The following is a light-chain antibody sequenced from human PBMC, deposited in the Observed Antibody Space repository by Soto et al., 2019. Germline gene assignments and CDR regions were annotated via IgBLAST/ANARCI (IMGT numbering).Light chain of an antibody. CDR3: QENYSSLWT. J-gene: IGKJ1*01. V-gene: IGKV1-39*01. Sequence: IQLTQSPSSLSAAVGDIVTITCRASQSISTYLNWYQQKPGKAPKLLMFDASILQSGVPSRFSGSGSGTDFTLTISSLQPEDFATYYCQENYSSLWTFGQGTKVDIK. CDR2: DAS. CDR1: QSISTY.